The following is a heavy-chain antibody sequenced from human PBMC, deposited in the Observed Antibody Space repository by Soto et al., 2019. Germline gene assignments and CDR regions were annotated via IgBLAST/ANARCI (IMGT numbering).Heavy chain of an antibody. D-gene: IGHD3-10*01. CDR3: ARAPYYYGSGTPPSEVNYYYYGMDV. Sequence: GGSLRLSCAASGFTFSSYSMNWVHQAPGKGLEWVSSISSSSSYIYYADSVKGRFTISRDNAKNSLYLQMNSLRAEDTAVYYCARAPYYYGSGTPPSEVNYYYYGMDVWGQGTTVTVSS. J-gene: IGHJ6*02. CDR2: ISSSSSYI. CDR1: GFTFSSYS. V-gene: IGHV3-21*01.